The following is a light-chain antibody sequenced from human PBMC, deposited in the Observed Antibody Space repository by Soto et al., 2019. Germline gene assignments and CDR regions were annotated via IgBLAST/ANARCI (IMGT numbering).Light chain of an antibody. V-gene: IGLV2-14*03. CDR1: SSDIGAYNY. CDR3: SSFTTSKTWV. Sequence: QSVLTQPASVSGSPGQSVTLSCTGTSSDIGAYNYVSWYQQHPGKVPKLMIYGVTNLFSGVSNRFSGSKSGNTASLTISGLQAEDEADYYCSSFTTSKTWVFGGGTKLTVL. CDR2: GVT. J-gene: IGLJ3*02.